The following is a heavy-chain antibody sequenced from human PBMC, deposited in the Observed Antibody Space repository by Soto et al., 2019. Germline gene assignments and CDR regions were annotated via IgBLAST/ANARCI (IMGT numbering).Heavy chain of an antibody. J-gene: IGHJ4*02. D-gene: IGHD3-10*01. V-gene: IGHV3-53*01. Sequence: QLMESGGGFVQAGGCMRLSCVVSGFSVSTNYIASVSQARGKGREWASVIYSGGQTYHSVSVQGRFTISRDTSKNTVYLEVKSLRVEDTGVDYCARLYRSGIVEFWGKGSLITV. CDR3: ARLYRSGIVEF. CDR1: GFSVSTNY. CDR2: IYSGGQT.